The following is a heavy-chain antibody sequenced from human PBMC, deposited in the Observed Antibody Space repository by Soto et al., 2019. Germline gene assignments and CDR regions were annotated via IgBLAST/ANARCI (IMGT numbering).Heavy chain of an antibody. CDR1: GFTFSSYS. Sequence: GGSLRLSCAASGFTFSSYSMNWVRQAPGKGLEWVSSISSSSNYIYYADSVRGRFTISRDNAKNSLYLQMNSLRAEDTAVYYCARLSPSGYGDYESVSKVAGYWGQGTLVTVSS. D-gene: IGHD4-17*01. V-gene: IGHV3-21*01. J-gene: IGHJ4*02. CDR2: ISSSSNYI. CDR3: ARLSPSGYGDYESVSKVAGY.